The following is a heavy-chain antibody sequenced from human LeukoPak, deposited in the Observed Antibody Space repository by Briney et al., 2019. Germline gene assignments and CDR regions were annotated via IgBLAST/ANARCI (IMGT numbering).Heavy chain of an antibody. Sequence: HAGGSLRLSCAASGFTFSSYAMSWVRQAPGKGLEWVSAISGSAGSIYYADSVKGRLTISRDNSKNTLYLQMNSLRAEDTAVYYCARELSEMATISPFDYWGQGTLVTVSS. D-gene: IGHD5-24*01. J-gene: IGHJ4*02. CDR2: ISGSAGSI. CDR3: ARELSEMATISPFDY. V-gene: IGHV3-23*01. CDR1: GFTFSSYA.